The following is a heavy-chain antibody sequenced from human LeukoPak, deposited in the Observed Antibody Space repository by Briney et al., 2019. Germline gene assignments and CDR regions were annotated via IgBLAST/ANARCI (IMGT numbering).Heavy chain of an antibody. CDR3: AKSRGYTYGQDTFDV. D-gene: IGHD5-18*01. CDR1: GFTFNIYA. V-gene: IGHV3-23*01. CDR2: ISDSGFDT. J-gene: IGHJ3*01. Sequence: GGSLRLSCEASGFTFNIYAMSWVRQAPGKGLEWVSGISDSGFDTFYADSVKGRLTTSRDNSKKTLYLQMNNLRTEDTALYYCAKSRGYTYGQDTFDVWGQGTLVAVSS.